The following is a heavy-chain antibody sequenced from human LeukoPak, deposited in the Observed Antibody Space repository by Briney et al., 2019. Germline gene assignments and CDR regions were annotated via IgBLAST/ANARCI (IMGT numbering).Heavy chain of an antibody. Sequence: GGSLRLSCAASGSTFSNYWMHWVRQVPGKGLVWVSRIKGDGSSTSYADSVKGRFTISRDNAKNTLYLQMNSLRAEDTAIYYCAKDNSPGWFGPWGQGTLVTVSS. V-gene: IGHV3-74*01. D-gene: IGHD4-11*01. CDR3: AKDNSPGWFGP. J-gene: IGHJ5*02. CDR2: IKGDGSST. CDR1: GSTFSNYW.